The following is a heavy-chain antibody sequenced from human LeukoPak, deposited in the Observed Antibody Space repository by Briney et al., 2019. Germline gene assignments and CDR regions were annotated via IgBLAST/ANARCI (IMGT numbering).Heavy chain of an antibody. CDR3: AKAGDNRGYYPAFYYYMDV. J-gene: IGHJ6*03. D-gene: IGHD3-22*01. CDR2: IWYDGSNK. Sequence: GGSLSLSCASSGFIFNSNGMHWVRPAPAKGLAGVAVIWYDGSNKYYADSVKGRFTISRDNSKKTLYLQMNSLRAEDTAVYYCAKAGDNRGYYPAFYYYMDVWGRGTTVTVSS. CDR1: GFIFNSNG. V-gene: IGHV3-33*06.